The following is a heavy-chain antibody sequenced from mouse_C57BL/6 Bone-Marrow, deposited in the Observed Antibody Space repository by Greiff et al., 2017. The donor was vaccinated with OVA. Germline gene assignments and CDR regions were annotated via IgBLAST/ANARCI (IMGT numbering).Heavy chain of an antibody. CDR3: ARDPLYYYGSGVMDY. Sequence: EVKLVESGGGLVKPGGSLKLSCAASGFTFSSYAMSWVRQTPEKRLEWVATISDGGSYTYYPDNVKGRFTISRDNAKNNLYLQMSHLKSEDTAMYYCARDPLYYYGSGVMDYWGQGTSVTVSS. CDR2: ISDGGSYT. CDR1: GFTFSSYA. J-gene: IGHJ4*01. D-gene: IGHD1-1*01. V-gene: IGHV5-4*01.